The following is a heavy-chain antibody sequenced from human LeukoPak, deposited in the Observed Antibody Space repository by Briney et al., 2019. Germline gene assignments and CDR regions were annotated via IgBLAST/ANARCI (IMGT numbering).Heavy chain of an antibody. CDR3: ARMDVVVPAAIDY. CDR1: GGSISSYY. Sequence: SETLSLTCTVSGGSISSYYWSWIRQPPGKGLEWIGYIYYSGSTNYNPSLKSRVTISVDTSKNQFSLKLSSVTAADTAVYCCARMDVVVPAAIDYWGQGTLVTVSS. J-gene: IGHJ4*02. CDR2: IYYSGST. V-gene: IGHV4-59*01. D-gene: IGHD2-2*01.